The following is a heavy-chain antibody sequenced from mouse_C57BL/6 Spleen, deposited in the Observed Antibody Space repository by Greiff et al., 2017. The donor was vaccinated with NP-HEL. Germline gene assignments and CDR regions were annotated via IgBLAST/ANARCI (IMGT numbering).Heavy chain of an antibody. Sequence: EVHLVESGGGLVKPGGSLKLSCAASGFTFSDYGMHWVRQAPEKGLEWVAYISSGSSTIYYADTVKGRFTISRDNAKNTLFLQMTSLRSEDTAMYYCAREDDGYYLAWFAYWGQGTLVTVSA. V-gene: IGHV5-17*01. CDR1: GFTFSDYG. CDR3: AREDDGYYLAWFAY. J-gene: IGHJ3*01. D-gene: IGHD2-3*01. CDR2: ISSGSSTI.